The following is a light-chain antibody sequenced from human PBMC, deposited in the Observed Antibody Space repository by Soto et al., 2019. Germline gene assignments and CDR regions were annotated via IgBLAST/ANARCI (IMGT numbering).Light chain of an antibody. Sequence: TLSVSPGERATLSCRASQSVSSNLAWYQQKPGQAPRLLIYGASTRATGIPARFSGSGSGTEFTLTISSLQSEDFAVYYCQQYNNWPRKTFGQGTKVDI. V-gene: IGKV3-15*01. CDR1: QSVSSN. J-gene: IGKJ1*01. CDR3: QQYNNWPRKT. CDR2: GAS.